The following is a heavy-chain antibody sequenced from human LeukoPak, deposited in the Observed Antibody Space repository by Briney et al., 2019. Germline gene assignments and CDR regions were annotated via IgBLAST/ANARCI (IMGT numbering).Heavy chain of an antibody. V-gene: IGHV4-59*01. Sequence: SETLSLTCTVSGGSISSYYWSWIRQPPGKGLEWIGYIYYSGSTNYNPSLKSRVTISVDTSKNQFSLKLSSVTAADTAVYYCARSLRYFTYYFDCWGQGTLVTVSS. J-gene: IGHJ4*02. CDR2: IYYSGST. CDR1: GGSISSYY. D-gene: IGHD3-9*01. CDR3: ARSLRYFTYYFDC.